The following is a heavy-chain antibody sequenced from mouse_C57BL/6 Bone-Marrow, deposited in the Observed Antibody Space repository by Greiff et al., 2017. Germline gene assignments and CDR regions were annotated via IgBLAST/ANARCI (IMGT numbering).Heavy chain of an antibody. CDR1: GYAFSSSW. CDR3: AREGLRRAMDC. CDR2: IYPGDGDT. Sequence: VKLVESGPELVKPGASVKISCKASGYAFSSSWMNWVKQRPGKGLEWIGRIYPGDGDTNYNGKFKGKATLTADKSSSTAYMQLSSLTSEDSAVYFWAREGLRRAMDCWGRGTSVTVSS. J-gene: IGHJ4*01. D-gene: IGHD2-4*01. V-gene: IGHV1-82*01.